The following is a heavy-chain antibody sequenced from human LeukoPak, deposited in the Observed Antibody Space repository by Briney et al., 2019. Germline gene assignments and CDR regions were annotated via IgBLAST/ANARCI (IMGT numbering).Heavy chain of an antibody. CDR2: ISGSGGNT. CDR1: GGSISSYY. V-gene: IGHV3-23*01. Sequence: ETLSLTCTVSGGSISSYYWSWVRRAPGKGLEWASAISGSGGNTYYADSVKGRFTISRDNSKNTLYLQMNSLRAEDTAVYYCAKGFVVVVSATQSSWFDPWGQGTLVTVSS. D-gene: IGHD2-15*01. CDR3: AKGFVVVVSATQSSWFDP. J-gene: IGHJ5*02.